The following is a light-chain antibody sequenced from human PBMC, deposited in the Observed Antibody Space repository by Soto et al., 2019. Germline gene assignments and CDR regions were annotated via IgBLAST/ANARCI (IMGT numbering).Light chain of an antibody. CDR1: QSVSSY. CDR3: QQRSNWPPYT. V-gene: IGKV3-11*01. Sequence: IVLTQSPATLSLSRGERATLSCRASQSVSSYLAWYQQKPGQAPRLLIYDASNTATGIPARFSGSGSGTDFTLTISSLEPEDFVVYYCQQRSNWPPYTFGQGTKLEIK. J-gene: IGKJ2*01. CDR2: DAS.